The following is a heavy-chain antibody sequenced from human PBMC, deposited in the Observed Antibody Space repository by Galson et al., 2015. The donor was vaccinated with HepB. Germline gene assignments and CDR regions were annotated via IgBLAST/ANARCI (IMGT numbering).Heavy chain of an antibody. CDR1: GFTFSGYA. D-gene: IGHD3-22*01. V-gene: IGHV3-23*01. CDR3: AKSPDYYDSSGYYGHFDY. J-gene: IGHJ4*02. CDR2: ISGSGGST. Sequence: SMRLSCAASGFTFSGYAMSWVRQAPGKGLEWVSAISGSGGSTYYADSVKGRFTISRDNSKNTLYLQMNSLRAEDTAVYYCAKSPDYYDSSGYYGHFDYWGQGTLVTVSS.